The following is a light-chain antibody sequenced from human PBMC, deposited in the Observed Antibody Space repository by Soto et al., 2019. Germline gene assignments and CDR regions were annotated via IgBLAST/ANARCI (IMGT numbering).Light chain of an antibody. CDR3: QQYNTSPWT. V-gene: IGKV3-20*01. CDR2: ATS. Sequence: DIVSTQSPGTLSLSPGERATLSCRASQSVSSDYLAWYQQKPGRAPRLLIYATSSRATGIPDRFSGSGSGPDFTLDISRLEPEDFAVYFCQQYNTSPWTCGKGTPVEI. J-gene: IGKJ1*01. CDR1: QSVSSDY.